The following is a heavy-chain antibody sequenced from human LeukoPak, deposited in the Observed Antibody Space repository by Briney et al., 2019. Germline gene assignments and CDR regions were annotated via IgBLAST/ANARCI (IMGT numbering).Heavy chain of an antibody. J-gene: IGHJ5*02. CDR2: IYYSGST. D-gene: IGHD3-3*01. Sequence: PSETLSLTCTVSGGSISSGDYYWSWIRLPPWKGLEWIGYIYYSGSTYYNPSLKSRVTISVDTSKNQFSLKLSSVTAADTAVYYCARDSLRFLEWLGGFDPWGQGTLVTVSS. CDR3: ARDSLRFLEWLGGFDP. V-gene: IGHV4-30-4*08. CDR1: GGSISSGDYY.